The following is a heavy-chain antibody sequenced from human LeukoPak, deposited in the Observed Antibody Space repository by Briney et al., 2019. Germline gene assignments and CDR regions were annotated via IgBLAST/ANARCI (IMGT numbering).Heavy chain of an antibody. CDR2: ISAYNGNT. Sequence: ASVKVSCKASGYTFTSYGISWVRQAPGQGLEWMGWISAYNGNTNYAQKLQGRVTITADESTSTAYMELSSLRSEDTAVYYCARDSSGTYYDILTGYYPDWGQGTLVTVSS. V-gene: IGHV1-18*01. CDR1: GYTFTSYG. D-gene: IGHD3-9*01. CDR3: ARDSSGTYYDILTGYYPD. J-gene: IGHJ4*02.